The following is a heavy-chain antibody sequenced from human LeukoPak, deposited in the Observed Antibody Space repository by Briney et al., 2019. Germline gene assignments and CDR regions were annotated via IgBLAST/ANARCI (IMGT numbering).Heavy chain of an antibody. J-gene: IGHJ4*02. CDR3: AEDSPTLESGGAAFDY. V-gene: IGHV3-23*01. D-gene: IGHD3-16*01. CDR2: ISGSGGST. CDR1: GFTFSSYA. Sequence: GGSLRLSCAASGFTFSSYAMSWVRQAPGKGLEWVSAISGSGGSTYYADSVKGRFTISRDNSKNTLYLQMNSLRAEDTAVYYCAEDSPTLESGGAAFDYWGQGTLVTVSS.